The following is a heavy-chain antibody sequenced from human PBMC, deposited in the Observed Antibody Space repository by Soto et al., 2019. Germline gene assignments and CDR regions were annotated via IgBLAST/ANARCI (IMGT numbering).Heavy chain of an antibody. CDR1: GGSFSGYY. CDR3: GRRIAGKWFDP. Sequence: SETLSLTCAVYGGSFSGYYWGWIRQPPGKGLEWIGTIYYSGNTHYNPSLKSRVTISMDTSKNQFSLNLASVTASDTALYYCGRRIAGKWFDPWGQGTVVTVSS. D-gene: IGHD6-13*01. V-gene: IGHV4-34*01. CDR2: IYYSGNT. J-gene: IGHJ5*02.